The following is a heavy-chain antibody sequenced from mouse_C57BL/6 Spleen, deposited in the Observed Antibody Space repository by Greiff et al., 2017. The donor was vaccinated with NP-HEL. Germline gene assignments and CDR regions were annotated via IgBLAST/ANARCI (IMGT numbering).Heavy chain of an antibody. CDR2: IYPRSGNT. J-gene: IGHJ3*01. CDR1: GYTFTSYG. Sequence: QVHVKQSGAELARPGASVKLSCKASGYTFTSYGISWVKQRTGQGLEWIGEIYPRSGNTYYNEKFKGKATLTADKSSSTAYMELRSLTSEDSAVYFCAKVAQTWFAYWGQGTLVTVSA. CDR3: AKVAQTWFAY. V-gene: IGHV1-81*01. D-gene: IGHD6-1*01.